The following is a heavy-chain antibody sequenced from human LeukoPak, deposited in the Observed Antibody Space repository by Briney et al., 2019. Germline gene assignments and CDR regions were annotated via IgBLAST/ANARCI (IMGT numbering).Heavy chain of an antibody. J-gene: IGHJ4*02. CDR1: GGSISSSSYY. D-gene: IGHD3-10*01. CDR2: IYYSGST. V-gene: IGHV4-39*01. Sequence: PSDTLSLTCTVSGGSISSSSYYWGWIRQPPGKGLEWIGSIYYSGSTYYNPSLKSRVTISVDTSKNQFSLKLSSVTAADTAVYYCARKLYGSGSYPMDYWGQGTLVTVSS. CDR3: ARKLYGSGSYPMDY.